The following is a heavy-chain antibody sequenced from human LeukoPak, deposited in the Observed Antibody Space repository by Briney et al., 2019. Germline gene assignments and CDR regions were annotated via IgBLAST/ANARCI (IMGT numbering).Heavy chain of an antibody. CDR1: GGSISTYY. CDR2: IYTSGST. J-gene: IGHJ6*03. D-gene: IGHD3-10*01. CDR3: ATHYGSGSSNYYYYMDV. V-gene: IGHV4-4*09. Sequence: SETLSLTCTVSGGSISTYYWSWIRQPPGKGLEWIGNIYTSGSTNCNPSLKSRVTISVDTSKNHFSLKLSSVTAADTAVYYCATHYGSGSSNYYYYMDVWGKGTTVTVSS.